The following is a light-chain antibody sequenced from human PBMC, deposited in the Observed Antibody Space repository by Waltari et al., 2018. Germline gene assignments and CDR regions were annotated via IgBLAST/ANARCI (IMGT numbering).Light chain of an antibody. V-gene: IGKV3-11*01. CDR2: DSS. CDR3: LQRSVWPWT. CDR1: QNIDYY. J-gene: IGKJ1*01. Sequence: EIVLTQSPATMSLSPGERATLPCRASQNIDYYLAWYQQKPGRAPRLLIYDSSNRAAGIPVRFSGSGSGVDFTLTIANLEPDDFAVYFCLQRSVWPWTFGQGTKVEIK.